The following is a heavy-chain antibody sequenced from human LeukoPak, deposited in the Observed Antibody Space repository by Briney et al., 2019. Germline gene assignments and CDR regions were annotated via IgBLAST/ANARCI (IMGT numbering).Heavy chain of an antibody. Sequence: PSETLSLTCAVSGGSISGSRNYWGWIRQPPGKGLEWIGSIHSSGSTYYTPSLRGRVTISLDTSKNQFSLKLTSVTAADTAVYYCSSLLYYDILTGYIAPGDYWGQGTLVTVSS. CDR3: SSLLYYDILTGYIAPGDY. V-gene: IGHV4-39*07. D-gene: IGHD3-9*01. J-gene: IGHJ4*02. CDR1: GGSISGSRNY. CDR2: IHSSGST.